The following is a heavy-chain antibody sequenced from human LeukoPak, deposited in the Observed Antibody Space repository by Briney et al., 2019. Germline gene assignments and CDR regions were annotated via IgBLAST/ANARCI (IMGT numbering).Heavy chain of an antibody. CDR2: ISGSGGST. Sequence: PGGSLRLSCAASGFTFSSYAMSWVRQAPGKGLEWVSAISGSGGSTYYADSVKGRFTISRDNSKNTLYLQMNSLRAEDTAVYYCAKDYYGSGSYPTGVDYWGQGTLVTVSS. J-gene: IGHJ4*02. V-gene: IGHV3-23*01. CDR3: AKDYYGSGSYPTGVDY. CDR1: GFTFSSYA. D-gene: IGHD3-10*01.